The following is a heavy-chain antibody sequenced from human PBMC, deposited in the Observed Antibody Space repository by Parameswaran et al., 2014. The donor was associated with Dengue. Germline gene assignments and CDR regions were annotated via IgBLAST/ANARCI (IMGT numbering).Heavy chain of an antibody. V-gene: IGHV5-51*01. CDR2: IYPGDSDT. CDR3: ARRVVVAAPGWVDY. J-gene: IGHJ4*02. D-gene: IGHD2-15*01. Sequence: PREGLEWMGIIYPGDSDTRYSPSFQGQVTISADKSISTAYLQWSSLKASDTAMYYCARRVVVAAPGWVDYWGQGTLVTVSS.